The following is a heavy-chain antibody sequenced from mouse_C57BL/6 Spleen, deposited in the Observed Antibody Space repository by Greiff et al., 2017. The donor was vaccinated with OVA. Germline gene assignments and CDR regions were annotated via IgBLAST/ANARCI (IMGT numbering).Heavy chain of an antibody. J-gene: IGHJ2*01. Sequence: QVQLKESGPGLVAPSQSLSITCTVSGFSLTSYAISWVRQPPGKGLEWLGVIWTGGGTNYNSALKSRLSISKDNSKSQVFLKMNSLQTDDTARYYCASSHYGSSLYYFDYWGQGTTLTVSS. CDR1: GFSLTSYA. V-gene: IGHV2-9-1*01. D-gene: IGHD1-1*01. CDR3: ASSHYGSSLYYFDY. CDR2: IWTGGGT.